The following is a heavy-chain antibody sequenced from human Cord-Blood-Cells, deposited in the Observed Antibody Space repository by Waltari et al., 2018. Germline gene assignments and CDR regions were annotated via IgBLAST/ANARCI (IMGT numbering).Heavy chain of an antibody. V-gene: IGHV3-33*01. CDR1: GFTFSSYG. CDR3: ARSSIVVVPAAMDY. D-gene: IGHD2-2*01. CDR2: IWYDGSNK. J-gene: IGHJ4*02. Sequence: QVQLVESGGGVVQPGRSLRLSCAAPGFTFSSYGLHWVRTAPGKGLEWVAVIWYDGSNKYYADSVKGRFTISRDNSKNTLYLQMNSLRAEDTAVYYCARSSIVVVPAAMDYWGQGTLVTVSS.